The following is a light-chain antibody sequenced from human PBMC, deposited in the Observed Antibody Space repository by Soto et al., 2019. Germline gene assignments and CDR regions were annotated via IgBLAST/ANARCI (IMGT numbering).Light chain of an antibody. CDR2: AAS. J-gene: IGKJ1*01. CDR3: QQSYSTPQT. V-gene: IGKV1-39*01. Sequence: IQMTQYPSSLSSSVGDRVTITRRASQGIRNDLCWYQQKPGKAPKFLIYAASSLQSGVPSRFSCSGSGTDFTLTISSLQPEDFGTYYCQQSYSTPQTFGQGTKVDIK. CDR1: QGIRND.